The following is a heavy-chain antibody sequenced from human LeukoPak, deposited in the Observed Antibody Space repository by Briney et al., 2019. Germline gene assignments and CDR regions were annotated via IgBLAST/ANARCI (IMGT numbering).Heavy chain of an antibody. V-gene: IGHV3-33*01. Sequence: GRSLRLSCAASGFTFSSYGMHWVRQAPGKGLEWVAVIWYDGSNKYYADSVKGRFTTSRDNSKNTLYLQMNGLRGEATAVYYCARAEGYYDSSGNDAFDIWGKGTMVTVSS. D-gene: IGHD3-22*01. CDR1: GFTFSSYG. J-gene: IGHJ3*02. CDR3: ARAEGYYDSSGNDAFDI. CDR2: IWYDGSNK.